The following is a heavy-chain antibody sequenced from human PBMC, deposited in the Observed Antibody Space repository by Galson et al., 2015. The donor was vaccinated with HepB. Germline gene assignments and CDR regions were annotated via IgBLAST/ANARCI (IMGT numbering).Heavy chain of an antibody. J-gene: IGHJ4*02. V-gene: IGHV3-30-3*01. CDR3: ARDFEWNFDL. CDR2: ISPDGSRT. CDR1: GFTFSAYN. Sequence: SLRLSCAASGFTFSAYNMHWVRQAPVKGLEWLAIISPDGSRTFYADSVRGQFTISRDNSKSTLFLQVDGLRPEDTAMYYCARDFEWNFDLWGQGTLVTVSS. D-gene: IGHD3-9*01.